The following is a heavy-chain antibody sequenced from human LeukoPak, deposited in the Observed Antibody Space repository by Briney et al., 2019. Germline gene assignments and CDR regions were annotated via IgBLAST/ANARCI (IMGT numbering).Heavy chain of an antibody. V-gene: IGHV3-48*03. CDR2: ISSSCSTI. Sequence: PGGSLRLSCAASGFTFSSYEMNWVRPAPGKRLEWVSYISSSCSTIYYADSVKGRFTNSRDNAKNSLYLQMNSLRAEDTAVYYCAKGSRGPPRPQYFDYWGQGTLVTVSS. J-gene: IGHJ4*02. CDR1: GFTFSSYE. CDR3: AKGSRGPPRPQYFDY. D-gene: IGHD1-14*01.